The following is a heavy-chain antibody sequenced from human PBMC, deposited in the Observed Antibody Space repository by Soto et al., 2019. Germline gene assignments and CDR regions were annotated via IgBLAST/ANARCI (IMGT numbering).Heavy chain of an antibody. J-gene: IGHJ4*02. CDR2: IYYFGST. V-gene: IGHV4-39*01. CDR3: ARSSIEPRVFMYPFDS. D-gene: IGHD6-6*01. Sequence: SETLSLTCAVSGGSISSINHYWGWIRLPPGKGLEWIGSIYYFGSTYYNPSLKSRVAISLDTSKNQFSLRLNSVTAADTAVYYCARSSIEPRVFMYPFDSWGQGTLVTVSS. CDR1: GGSISSINHY.